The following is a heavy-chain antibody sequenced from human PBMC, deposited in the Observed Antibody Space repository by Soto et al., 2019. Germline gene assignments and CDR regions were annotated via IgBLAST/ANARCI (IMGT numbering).Heavy chain of an antibody. V-gene: IGHV2-70*04. CDR1: GFSLSATGMR. CDR3: ARVFYGMDV. Sequence: SGPTLVNPTHTLTLTCTISGFSLSATGMRVSWIRQPPGKALEWLARIDWEDDKLYSTSLKTRLTISKDTSKNQVVLTMTNMDPVDTATYYCARVFYGMDVWGQGTTVTVSS. J-gene: IGHJ6*02. CDR2: IDWEDDK.